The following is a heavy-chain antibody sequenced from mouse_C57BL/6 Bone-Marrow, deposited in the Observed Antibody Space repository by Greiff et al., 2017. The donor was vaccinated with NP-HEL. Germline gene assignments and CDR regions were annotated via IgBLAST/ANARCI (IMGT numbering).Heavy chain of an antibody. CDR3: ARRDSSGGFDY. J-gene: IGHJ2*01. CDR1: GFTFSSYA. D-gene: IGHD3-2*02. V-gene: IGHV5-4*03. Sequence: EVHLVESGGGLVKPGGSLKLSCAASGFTFSSYAMSWVRQTPEKRLEWVATISDGGSYTYYPDNVKGRFTISRDNAKNNLYLQMSHLKSEDTAMYYCARRDSSGGFDYWGQGTTLTVSS. CDR2: ISDGGSYT.